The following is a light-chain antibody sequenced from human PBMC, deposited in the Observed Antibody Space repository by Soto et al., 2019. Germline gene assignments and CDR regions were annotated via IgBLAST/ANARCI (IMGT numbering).Light chain of an antibody. Sequence: DIQITQSPSSLSSSVPERVTITCRASQSISRSLNWYQQKPGKAPELLIYAASSLQSGVPSRFSGSGSGTDFTLTISSLQPEDSATYYCQQSYSALVAFGQGTKVDIK. CDR2: AAS. CDR3: QQSYSALVA. V-gene: IGKV1-39*01. CDR1: QSISRS. J-gene: IGKJ1*01.